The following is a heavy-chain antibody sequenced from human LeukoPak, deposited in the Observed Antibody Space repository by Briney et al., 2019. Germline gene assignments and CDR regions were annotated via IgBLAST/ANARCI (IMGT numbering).Heavy chain of an antibody. J-gene: IGHJ4*02. Sequence: ASVKVSCKASGFTFTSDGISWVRQAPGQGLEWMGWISAYNGNTNYAQKLQGRVTMTTDTSTSTAYMELRSLRSDDTAVYYCARDDSDMTPCDYWGQGTLVTVSS. D-gene: IGHD2-15*01. V-gene: IGHV1-18*04. CDR3: ARDDSDMTPCDY. CDR2: ISAYNGNT. CDR1: GFTFTSDG.